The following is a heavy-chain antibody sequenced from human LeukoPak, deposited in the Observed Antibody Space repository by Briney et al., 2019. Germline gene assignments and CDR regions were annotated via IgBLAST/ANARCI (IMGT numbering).Heavy chain of an antibody. D-gene: IGHD6-13*01. Sequence: GGSLRLSCAASGFTFKTHAMSWVRQAPGKGLEWVSRIDDSGVIRSYADSVKGRFTISRDNSKMTLTLQMNSLRAEDTAVYYCAKLGQLATEVVYWGQGTQVTVSS. CDR2: IDDSGVIR. CDR1: GFTFKTHA. V-gene: IGHV3-23*01. J-gene: IGHJ4*02. CDR3: AKLGQLATEVVY.